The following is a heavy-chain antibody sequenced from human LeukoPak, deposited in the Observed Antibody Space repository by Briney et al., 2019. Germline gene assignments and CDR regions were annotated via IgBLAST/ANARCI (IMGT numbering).Heavy chain of an antibody. CDR2: IYYSGST. CDR1: GGSISSYY. D-gene: IGHD3-22*01. J-gene: IGHJ3*02. CDR3: ARTDYYYDSSGYWNLAFDI. Sequence: SETLSLTCTVSGGSISSYYWSWIRQPPGKGLEWIGYIYYSGSTNYNPSLKSRVTISVDTSKNQFSLKLSSVTAADTAVYYCARTDYYYDSSGYWNLAFDIWGQGTMVTVSS. V-gene: IGHV4-59*01.